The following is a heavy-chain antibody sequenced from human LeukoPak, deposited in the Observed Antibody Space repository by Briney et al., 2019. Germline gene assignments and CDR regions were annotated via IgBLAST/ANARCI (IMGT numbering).Heavy chain of an antibody. V-gene: IGHV3-53*01. Sequence: GGSLRLSCAASGFTVSSNYMSWVRQAPGKGLEWVSVIYSGGSTYYADSVKGRFTVSRDNPKNTLYLQMNSLRAEDTAVYYCARGGRSYYGSYFDYWGQGTLVTVSS. CDR3: ARGGRSYYGSYFDY. J-gene: IGHJ4*02. CDR2: IYSGGST. CDR1: GFTVSSNY. D-gene: IGHD1-26*01.